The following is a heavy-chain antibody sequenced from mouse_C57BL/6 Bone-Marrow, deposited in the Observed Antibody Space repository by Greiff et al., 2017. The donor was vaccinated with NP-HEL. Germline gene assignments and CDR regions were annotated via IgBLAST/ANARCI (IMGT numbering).Heavy chain of an antibody. V-gene: IGHV1-59*01. J-gene: IGHJ3*01. CDR1: GYTFTSYW. CDR3: ARPTMVTTRVDY. D-gene: IGHD2-9*01. CDR2: IDPSDSYT. Sequence: QVQLQQPGAELVRPGTSVKLSCKASGYTFTSYWMHWVKQRPGQGLEWIGVIDPSDSYTNYNQKFKGKATLTVDTSSSTAYMQLSSLTSEDSAVYYGARPTMVTTRVDYWGQGTLVTGSA.